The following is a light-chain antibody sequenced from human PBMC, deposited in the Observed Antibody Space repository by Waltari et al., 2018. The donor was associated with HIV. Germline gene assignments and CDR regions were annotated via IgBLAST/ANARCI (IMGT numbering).Light chain of an antibody. CDR3: QQSFTIPRT. J-gene: IGKJ1*01. CDR1: QIITTY. Sequence: DIQMTQSPSSLSASVGDRVTITCRASQIITTYLNCYQQKPGRVPRVLIYAASTLQDGVPSRFSGSGSGTDFTLTIRSLQPEDSATYFCQQSFTIPRTFAQGTKVEIK. CDR2: AAS. V-gene: IGKV1-39*01.